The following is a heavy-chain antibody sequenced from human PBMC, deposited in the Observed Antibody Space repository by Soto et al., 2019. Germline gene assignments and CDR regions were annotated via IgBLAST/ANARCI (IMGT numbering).Heavy chain of an antibody. CDR2: IIPIFGTA. CDR3: ARVKASGIRWLVPYYFDY. J-gene: IGHJ4*02. Sequence: ASVKVSCKASGGTFSSYAISWVRQAPGQGLEWVGGIIPIFGTANYAQKFQGRVTITADESTSTAYMELSSLRSEDTAVYYCARVKASGIRWLVPYYFDYWGQGTLVTVSS. CDR1: GGTFSSYA. D-gene: IGHD6-19*01. V-gene: IGHV1-69*13.